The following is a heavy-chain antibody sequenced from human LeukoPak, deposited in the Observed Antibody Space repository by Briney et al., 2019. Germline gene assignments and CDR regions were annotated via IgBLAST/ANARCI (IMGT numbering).Heavy chain of an antibody. J-gene: IGHJ5*02. V-gene: IGHV1-46*01. CDR3: ARGPGVNIVVVPAAIFDWFDP. D-gene: IGHD2-2*01. CDR2: INPSGGST. Sequence: ASVKVSCKASGYTFTSYYMHWVRQAPGQGLEWMGIINPSGGSTSYAQKFQGRVTMTRDTSTSTVYMELSSLRSEDTAVYYCARGPGVNIVVVPAAIFDWFDPWAREPWSPSPQ. CDR1: GYTFTSYY.